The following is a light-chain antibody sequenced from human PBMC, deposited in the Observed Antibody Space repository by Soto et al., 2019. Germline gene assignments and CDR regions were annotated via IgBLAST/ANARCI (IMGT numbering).Light chain of an antibody. CDR3: TSYTTTSPYV. J-gene: IGLJ1*01. CDR2: DVS. V-gene: IGLV2-14*01. Sequence: SGLTEPAAVSECTSRSITISCTGTSSDVGAYNYVSWYQQDPGKAPKVMIYDVSNRPSGVSHRFSASKSGNTASLTISGLQADDEADYYCTSYTTTSPYVFGTGTKVT. CDR1: SSDVGAYNY.